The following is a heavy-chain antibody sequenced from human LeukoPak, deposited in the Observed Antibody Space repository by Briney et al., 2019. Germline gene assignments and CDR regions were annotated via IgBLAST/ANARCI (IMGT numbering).Heavy chain of an antibody. D-gene: IGHD6-6*01. CDR2: IYYSGST. CDR1: GGSISSYY. Sequence: PSETLSLTCTVSGGSISSYYWSWIRQPPGKGLEWIGYIYYSGSTNYNPSLKSRVTISVDTSKNQFSLKLSSVTAADTAVYYCARYSSSSVDWFDPWGQGTLVTVSS. V-gene: IGHV4-59*01. J-gene: IGHJ5*02. CDR3: ARYSSSSVDWFDP.